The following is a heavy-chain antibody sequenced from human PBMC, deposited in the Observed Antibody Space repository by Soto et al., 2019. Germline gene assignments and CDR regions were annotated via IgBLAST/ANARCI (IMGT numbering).Heavy chain of an antibody. CDR1: GFTFSTYG. D-gene: IGHD1-26*01. CDR3: ATGRLAYSGSYAVDY. J-gene: IGHJ4*02. V-gene: IGHV3-30*03. CDR2: ISYDGGVT. Sequence: QLQLVESGGGVVQPGKSLRLSCAASGFTFSTYGMHWVRQAPGKGLEWVALISYDGGVTKYVDSVKGRFTISRDSSTNTLFLQMNSLRAEDTAVYYCATGRLAYSGSYAVDYWGQGTRVTVSS.